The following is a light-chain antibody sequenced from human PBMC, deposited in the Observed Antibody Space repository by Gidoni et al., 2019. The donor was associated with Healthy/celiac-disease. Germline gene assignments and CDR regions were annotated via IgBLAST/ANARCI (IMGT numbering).Light chain of an antibody. V-gene: IGLV1-40*01. CDR3: QSYDSSLSVSV. J-gene: IGLJ2*01. Sequence: QSVLTQPPSVSGAPGQRVTISCTGSSSNIYAGYDVHLYQQLPGTAPKLLIYGNSNRPSGVPDRFSGSKSGTSASLAITGLQAEDEADYYCQSYDSSLSVSVFGGGTKLTVL. CDR2: GNS. CDR1: SSNIYAGYD.